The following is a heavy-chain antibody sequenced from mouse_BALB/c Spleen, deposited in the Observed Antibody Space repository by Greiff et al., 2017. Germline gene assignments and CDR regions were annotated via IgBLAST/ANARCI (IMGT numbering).Heavy chain of an antibody. J-gene: IGHJ1*01. V-gene: IGHV1S29*02. Sequence: VQLKESGPELVKPGASVKISCKASGYTFTDYNMHWVKQSHGKSLEWIGYIYPYNGGTGYNQKFKSKATLTVDNSSSTAYMELRSLTSEDSAVYYCASYYYGNYDWYFDVWGAGTTVTVSS. CDR2: IYPYNGGT. D-gene: IGHD2-1*01. CDR1: GYTFTDYN. CDR3: ASYYYGNYDWYFDV.